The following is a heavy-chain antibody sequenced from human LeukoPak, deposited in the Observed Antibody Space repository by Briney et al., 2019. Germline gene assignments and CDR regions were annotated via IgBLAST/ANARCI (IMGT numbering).Heavy chain of an antibody. CDR1: GFTFSSYW. D-gene: IGHD3-22*01. J-gene: IGHJ4*02. CDR3: ARSKKGSSGYYFDY. CDR2: INTDGSST. V-gene: IGHV3-74*01. Sequence: GGSLRLSCAASGFTFSSYWMHWVRQAPGKGLVWVSRINTDGSSTSYADSVRGRFTISRDNVKNTLYLQMNSLRAEDTAVYYCARSKKGSSGYYFDYWGQGTLVTVSS.